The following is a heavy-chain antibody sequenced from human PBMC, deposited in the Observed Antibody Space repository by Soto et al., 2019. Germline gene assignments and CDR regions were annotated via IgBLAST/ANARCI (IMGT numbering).Heavy chain of an antibody. CDR2: ISAYNGNT. D-gene: IGHD6-19*01. CDR1: GYTFTSYG. Sequence: GASVRVSCKASGYTFTSYGISWVRQAPGQGLEWMGWISAYNGNTNYAQKLQGRVTMTTDTSTSTAYMELRSLRSDDTAVYYCARDASMWQWLVDFDYWGQGTLVTVSS. J-gene: IGHJ4*02. CDR3: ARDASMWQWLVDFDY. V-gene: IGHV1-18*01.